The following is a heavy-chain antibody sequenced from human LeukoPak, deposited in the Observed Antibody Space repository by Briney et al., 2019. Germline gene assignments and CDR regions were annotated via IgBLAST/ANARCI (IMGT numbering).Heavy chain of an antibody. Sequence: SETLCLTCAVYGGSFSGYYWSWIRQPPGKGLEWIGEINHSGSTNYNPSLKSRVTISVDTSKNQFSLKLSSVTAADTAVYYCARHGYYDILTGYSELSLDYWGQGTLVTVSS. D-gene: IGHD3-9*01. J-gene: IGHJ4*02. CDR2: INHSGST. CDR1: GGSFSGYY. CDR3: ARHGYYDILTGYSELSLDY. V-gene: IGHV4-34*01.